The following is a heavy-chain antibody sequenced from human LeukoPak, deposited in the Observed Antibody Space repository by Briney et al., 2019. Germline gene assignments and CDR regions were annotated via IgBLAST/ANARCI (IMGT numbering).Heavy chain of an antibody. CDR1: GGTFSSYA. J-gene: IGHJ5*02. CDR3: ARVSDNGDYVSGWFDP. D-gene: IGHD4-17*01. CDR2: IIPIFGTA. Sequence: GASVKVSCKASGGTFSSYAISWVRQAPGQGLEWMGGIIPIFGTANYAQKFQGRVTITADKSTSTAYMELSSLRSEDTAVYYCARVSDNGDYVSGWFDPWGQGTLVTVSS. V-gene: IGHV1-69*06.